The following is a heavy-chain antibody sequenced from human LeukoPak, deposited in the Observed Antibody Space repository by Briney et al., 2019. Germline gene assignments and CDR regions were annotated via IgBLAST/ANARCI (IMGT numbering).Heavy chain of an antibody. D-gene: IGHD3-10*01. CDR2: IGGWSSPT. Sequence: GGSLRLSCATSGFSFSSYGMNWVRQAPGKGLEWVAYIGGWSSPTDYADSVKGRFTISRDNSKNTLYLQMNSLRAEDTAVYYCAKDPTYYYGSGSYPYFDYWGQGTLVTVSS. CDR3: AKDPTYYYGSGSYPYFDY. J-gene: IGHJ4*02. CDR1: GFSFSSYG. V-gene: IGHV3-23*01.